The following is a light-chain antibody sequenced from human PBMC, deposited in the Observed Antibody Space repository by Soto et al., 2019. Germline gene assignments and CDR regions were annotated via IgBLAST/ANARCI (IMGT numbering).Light chain of an antibody. V-gene: IGKV1D-13*01. Sequence: AIQLSQSPSSLSASVGDRVTITCRASQGVSSSLAWYQQKPGTAPKLLIYDASDLETGVPSRFSGSGSGTDFTLTISSLQPEDFATYYCQQFNNCPLTFGQGTRLEIK. J-gene: IGKJ5*01. CDR2: DAS. CDR1: QGVSSS. CDR3: QQFNNCPLT.